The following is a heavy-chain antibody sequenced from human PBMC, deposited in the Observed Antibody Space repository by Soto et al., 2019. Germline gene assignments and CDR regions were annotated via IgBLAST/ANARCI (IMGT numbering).Heavy chain of an antibody. Sequence: SETLSLTCTVSGGSISGFYWSWIWQPPGKGLEWIGYIYYSGSTNYNPSLRSRLSISLDTSKYQFFLKLSSVTAADTAVYYCARVGILTGYLDHWGQGIPVTFSS. CDR1: GGSISGFY. CDR3: ARVGILTGYLDH. V-gene: IGHV4-59*08. J-gene: IGHJ4*02. D-gene: IGHD3-9*01. CDR2: IYYSGST.